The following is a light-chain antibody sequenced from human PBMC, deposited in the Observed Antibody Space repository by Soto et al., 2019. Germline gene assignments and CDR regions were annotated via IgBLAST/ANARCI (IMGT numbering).Light chain of an antibody. V-gene: IGLV1-47*01. CDR3: AAWDDSLRGWV. CDR2: RTD. Sequence: QSVLTQSPSASGTPGQRVTISCSGSSSNIGSNSGYWYQHLPGTAPKLLIYRTDQRPSGVPDRFSGSKSGTSTSLAISGLRSDDEADYYCAAWDDSLRGWVFGGGTQLTVL. J-gene: IGLJ3*02. CDR1: SSNIGSNS.